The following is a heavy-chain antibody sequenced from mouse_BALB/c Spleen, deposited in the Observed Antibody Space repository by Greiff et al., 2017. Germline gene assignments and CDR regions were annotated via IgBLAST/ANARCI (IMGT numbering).Heavy chain of an antibody. CDR1: GYSITSDYA. CDR2: ISYSGST. J-gene: IGHJ4*01. Sequence: EVQLQESGPGLVKPSQSLSLTCTVTGYSITSDYAWNWIRQFPGNKLEWMGYISYSGSTSYNPSLKSRISITRDTSKNQFFLQLNSVTTEDTATYYCASLSTVVAPYYAMDYWGQGTSVTVSS. D-gene: IGHD1-1*01. CDR3: ASLSTVVAPYYAMDY. V-gene: IGHV3-2*02.